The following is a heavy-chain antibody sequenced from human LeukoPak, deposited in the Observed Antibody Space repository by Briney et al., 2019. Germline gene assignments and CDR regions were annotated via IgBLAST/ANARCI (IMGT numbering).Heavy chain of an antibody. V-gene: IGHV3-74*01. CDR3: ARMATAFDY. CDR2: ISSDGSSS. D-gene: IGHD1-1*01. Sequence: SGGSLRLSCAASGFTFSNSRMHWVRQVPGKGLLWVSRISSDGSSSIYADSVKGRFTISRDNAKNTLYLQMNSLRAEDTAVYYAARMATAFDYWGQGTLVTVSS. J-gene: IGHJ4*02. CDR1: GFTFSNSR.